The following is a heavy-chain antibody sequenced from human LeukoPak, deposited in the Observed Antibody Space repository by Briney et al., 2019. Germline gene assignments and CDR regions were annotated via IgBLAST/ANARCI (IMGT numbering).Heavy chain of an antibody. CDR1: GFTFSRHG. CDR3: ARDRAWNYFDY. D-gene: IGHD3-3*01. CDR2: ISNDGSRK. J-gene: IGHJ4*02. Sequence: GRSPRLSCAPSGFTFSRHGMHWVRQAPGKGLEWVAIISNDGSRKYHAHSVEGRFTISRDNSKNTLYLQMDSLRAEDTAVYYCARDRAWNYFDYWGQGTLVTVSS. V-gene: IGHV3-30*03.